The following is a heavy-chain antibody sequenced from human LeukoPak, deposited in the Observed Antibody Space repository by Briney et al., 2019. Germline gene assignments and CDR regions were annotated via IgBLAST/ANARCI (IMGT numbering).Heavy chain of an antibody. CDR3: CYCSSTTCYKSAFDV. V-gene: IGHV4-34*01. CDR2: INHSGST. D-gene: IGHD2-2*02. CDR1: GGSFSGYN. Sequence: PSETLSLNCAGYGGSFSGYNWSCIRQSPEKGLEWIGEINHSGSTNYNPSLKSRVTISVDTSKNQFSLKLSSVTAADTAVYYCCYCSSTTCYKSAFDVWGHGTMVTVSS. J-gene: IGHJ3*01.